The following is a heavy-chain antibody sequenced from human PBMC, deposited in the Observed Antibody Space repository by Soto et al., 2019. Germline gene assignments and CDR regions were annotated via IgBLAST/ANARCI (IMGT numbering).Heavy chain of an antibody. CDR1: GFTVSSNY. CDR2: IYSGGST. J-gene: IGHJ4*02. D-gene: IGHD7-27*01. Sequence: GGSLRLSCAASGFTVSSNYMSWVRQAPGKGLEWVSVIYSGGSTYYADSVKGRFTISRDNSKNTLYLQMNSLRAEDTAVYYCARELRSNWGYYWGQGTLVTVSS. CDR3: ARELRSNWGYY. V-gene: IGHV3-53*01.